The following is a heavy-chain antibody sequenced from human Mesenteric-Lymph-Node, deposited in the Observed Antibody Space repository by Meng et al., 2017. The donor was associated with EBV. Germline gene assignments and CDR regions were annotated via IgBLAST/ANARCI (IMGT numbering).Heavy chain of an antibody. Sequence: EVQLVESGGGLVEPGESLRLSCVASGFTFTNAWMIWVRQAPGKGLEWVGLIKSKADGGTSKYAAPVRGRFTISRDDSRNILYLQMDSPRTDDTAVYYCTTSMGVTGTDYWGQGTRVTVSS. CDR3: TTSMGVTGTDY. CDR1: GFTFTNAW. V-gene: IGHV3-15*01. D-gene: IGHD6-19*01. J-gene: IGHJ4*02. CDR2: IKSKADGGTS.